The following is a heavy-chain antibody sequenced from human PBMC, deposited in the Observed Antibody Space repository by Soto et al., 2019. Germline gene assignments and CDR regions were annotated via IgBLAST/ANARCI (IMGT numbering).Heavy chain of an antibody. J-gene: IGHJ3*02. V-gene: IGHV1-18*01. CDR2: ISAYNGNT. CDR1: GYPFTSYG. Sequence: GSVKVSFKACGYPFTSYGISLVRQAPGQGLEWMGWISAYNGNTNYAQKLQGRVTMTTDTSTSTAYMELRSLRSDDTAVYYCARVASGWYDAFDIWGQGTMVTVSS. D-gene: IGHD6-19*01. CDR3: ARVASGWYDAFDI.